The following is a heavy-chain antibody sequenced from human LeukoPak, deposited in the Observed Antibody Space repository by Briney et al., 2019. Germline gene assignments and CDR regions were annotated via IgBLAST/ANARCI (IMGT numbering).Heavy chain of an antibody. CDR1: GFTFNSYA. CDR2: ISYDGSNK. Sequence: GGSLRLSCAASGFTFNSYAMHWVRQAPGKGLEWVAVISYDGSNKYYADSVKGRFTISRDNAKNSLYLQMNSLRAEDTAVYYCARADYDSAWGFDYWGQGTLVTVSS. V-gene: IGHV3-30*04. D-gene: IGHD3-22*01. J-gene: IGHJ4*02. CDR3: ARADYDSAWGFDY.